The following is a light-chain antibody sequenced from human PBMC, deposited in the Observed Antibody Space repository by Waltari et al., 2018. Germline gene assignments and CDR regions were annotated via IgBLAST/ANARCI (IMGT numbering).Light chain of an antibody. CDR1: QSVSST. J-gene: IGKJ2*01. V-gene: IGKV3-15*01. Sequence: EIVMTQSPATLSVSLGERATLSCRASQSVSSTLAWYQQRPGQAPRLLIYGASTRDTGVPARFSGSGSGTDFTLTISSLQAEDVAIYYCQQYYRIPYTFGQETKLEIK. CDR3: QQYYRIPYT. CDR2: GAS.